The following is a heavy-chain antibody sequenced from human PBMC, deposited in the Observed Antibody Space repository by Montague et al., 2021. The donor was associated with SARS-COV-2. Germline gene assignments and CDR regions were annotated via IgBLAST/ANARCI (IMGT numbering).Heavy chain of an antibody. J-gene: IGHJ4*02. D-gene: IGHD2-21*01. Sequence: TLSLTCTVSGGSVSNGLYYWSWIRQPAGKGLEWIGRIYTSGTTTYNPSLESRVTISLDTSKNQFSLKLSSVTAADTAIYYCARGYYLGNGDFFDYWGQGTLVTVSS. CDR1: GGSVSNGLYY. CDR3: ARGYYLGNGDFFDY. CDR2: IYTSGTT. V-gene: IGHV4-61*02.